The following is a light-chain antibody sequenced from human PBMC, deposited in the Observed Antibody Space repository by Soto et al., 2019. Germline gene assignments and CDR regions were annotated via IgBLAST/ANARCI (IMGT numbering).Light chain of an antibody. CDR3: QQRSDWPST. J-gene: IGKJ4*01. Sequence: EILLTQSPATLSLSPGERATLSCRASQSVGTYFAWYQQKPGQAPRLLIYDSSNRATGIPARFSGSGSGTDFTLTISSLEPEDFAVYYCQQRSDWPSTFGGGTKVELK. CDR1: QSVGTY. V-gene: IGKV3-11*01. CDR2: DSS.